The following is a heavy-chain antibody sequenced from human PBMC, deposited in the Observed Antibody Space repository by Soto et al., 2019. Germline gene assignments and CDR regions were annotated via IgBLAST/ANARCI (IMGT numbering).Heavy chain of an antibody. D-gene: IGHD2-21*02. CDR3: AREGRVTATTNDY. CDR1: GFTFSSYS. V-gene: IGHV3-21*01. J-gene: IGHJ4*02. Sequence: ESGGGLVKPGGSLRLSCAASGFTFSSYSMNWVRQAPGKGLEWVSSISSSSSYIYYADSVKGRFTISRDNAKNSLYLQMNSLRAEDTAVYYCAREGRVTATTNDYWGQGTLVTVSS. CDR2: ISSSSSYI.